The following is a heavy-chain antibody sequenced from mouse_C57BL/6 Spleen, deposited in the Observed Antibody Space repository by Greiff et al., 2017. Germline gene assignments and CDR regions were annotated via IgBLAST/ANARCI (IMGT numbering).Heavy chain of an antibody. Sequence: VQLQQSGPGLVQPSQSLSITCTVSGFSLTSYGVHWVRQSPGKGLEWLGVIWRGGSTDYNAAFMSRLSITKDNSKSQVFFKMNSLQADDTAIYYGAKITTVVEQGAMDYWGQGTSVTVSS. CDR2: IWRGGST. J-gene: IGHJ4*01. D-gene: IGHD1-1*01. CDR1: GFSLTSYG. V-gene: IGHV2-5*01. CDR3: AKITTVVEQGAMDY.